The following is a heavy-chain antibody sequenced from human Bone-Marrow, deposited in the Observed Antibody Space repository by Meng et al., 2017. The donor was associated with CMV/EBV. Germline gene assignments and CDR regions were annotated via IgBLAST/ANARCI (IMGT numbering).Heavy chain of an antibody. CDR2: ISSSSSYI. D-gene: IGHD3-10*01. J-gene: IGHJ4*02. CDR3: AQSPITLVRGGSGVPDY. CDR1: GFTFSSYS. Sequence: GESLKISCAASGFTFSSYSMNWVRQAPGKGLEWVAPISSSSSYIYYADSVKGRFTISRDNSKNTLDLQMNSLRAEDTAVYYCAQSPITLVRGGSGVPDYWGQGTLVTVSS. V-gene: IGHV3-21*04.